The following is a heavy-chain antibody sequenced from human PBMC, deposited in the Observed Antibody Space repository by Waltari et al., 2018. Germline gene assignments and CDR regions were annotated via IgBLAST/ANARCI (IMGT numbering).Heavy chain of an antibody. V-gene: IGHV4-34*01. D-gene: IGHD6-13*01. Sequence: QVQLQQWGAGLLKPSETLSLTCAVYGGSFSGYYWSWIRQPPGKGLEWIGEINHSGSTNYNPSLKSRVTISVDTSKNQFSLKLSSVTAADTAVYYCARVSQASWYFDYWGQGTLVTVSS. CDR3: ARVSQASWYFDY. CDR2: INHSGST. J-gene: IGHJ4*02. CDR1: GGSFSGYY.